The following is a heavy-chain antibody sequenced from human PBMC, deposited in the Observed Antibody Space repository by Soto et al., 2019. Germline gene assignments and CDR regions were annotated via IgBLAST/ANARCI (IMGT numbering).Heavy chain of an antibody. D-gene: IGHD6-19*01. CDR3: ARQKAVAGILAYYYGMDV. V-gene: IGHV4-39*01. J-gene: IGHJ6*02. CDR1: GGSISSSSYY. Sequence: PSETLSLTCTVSGGSISSSSYYWGWIRQPPGKGLEWIGSIYYSGSTYYNPSLKSRVTISVDTSKNQSSLKLSSVTAADTAVYYCARQKAVAGILAYYYGMDVWGQGTTVTVSS. CDR2: IYYSGST.